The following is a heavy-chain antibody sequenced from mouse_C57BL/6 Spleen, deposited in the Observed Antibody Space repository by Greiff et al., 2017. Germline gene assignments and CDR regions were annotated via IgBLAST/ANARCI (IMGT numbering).Heavy chain of an antibody. CDR2: IYPGDGDT. Sequence: QVQLKQSGPELVKPGASVKISCKASGYAFSSSWMNWVKQRPGKGLEWIGRIYPGDGDTNYNGKFKGKATLTADKSSSTAYMQLSSLTSEDSAVYFCARGTGTRIDYWGQGTTLTVSS. V-gene: IGHV1-82*01. D-gene: IGHD4-1*01. CDR1: GYAFSSSW. CDR3: ARGTGTRIDY. J-gene: IGHJ2*01.